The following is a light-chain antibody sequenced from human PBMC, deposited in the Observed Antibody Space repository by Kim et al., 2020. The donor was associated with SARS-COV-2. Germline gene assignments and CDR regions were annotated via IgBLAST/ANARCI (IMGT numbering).Light chain of an antibody. CDR3: AAWDDRLTGYV. CDR2: SND. V-gene: IGLV1-44*01. J-gene: IGLJ1*01. Sequence: GQRVTISCSGSSSNIGGNTVSWYRQIPGTAPKLLIYSNDQRPSGVPGRFSGSKSGTSASLAISGLQSDDEADYYCAAWDDRLTGYVFGTGTKVTVL. CDR1: SSNIGGNT.